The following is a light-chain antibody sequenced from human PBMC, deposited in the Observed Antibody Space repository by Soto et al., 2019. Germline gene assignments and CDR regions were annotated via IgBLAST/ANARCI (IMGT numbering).Light chain of an antibody. Sequence: QSVLTQPPSVSAAPGQQVTISCSGIRSNIGNNYVSWYQQLPGTAPKLLIYDNNKRPSGIPDRFSGSKSGTSATLGITGLQTGDEADYYCGTWDSSLSAVFGTGTKVTVL. J-gene: IGLJ1*01. CDR2: DNN. V-gene: IGLV1-51*01. CDR3: GTWDSSLSAV. CDR1: RSNIGNNY.